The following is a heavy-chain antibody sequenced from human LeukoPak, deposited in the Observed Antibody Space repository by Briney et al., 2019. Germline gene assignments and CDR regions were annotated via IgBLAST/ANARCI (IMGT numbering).Heavy chain of an antibody. CDR2: IYYSGST. D-gene: IGHD2-8*02. CDR1: GGSISSGGYY. J-gene: IGHJ4*02. Sequence: SETLSLTCTVSGGSISSGGYYWGWIRQHPGKGLEWIGYIYYSGSTYYNPSLKSRVTISVDTSKNQFSLKLSSVTAADTAVYYCARDTGSYYFDYWGQGTLVTVSS. CDR3: ARDTGSYYFDY. V-gene: IGHV4-31*03.